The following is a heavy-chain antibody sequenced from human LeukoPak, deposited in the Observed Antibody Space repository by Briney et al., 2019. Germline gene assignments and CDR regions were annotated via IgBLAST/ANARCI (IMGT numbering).Heavy chain of an antibody. Sequence: GASVKVSCKASGYTFTSYGISWVRQAPGQGLEWMGWISAYNGNTNYAQKLQGRVTMTTDTSTSTAYMELRSLRSDDTAVYYCARASASYSGYDPDFDYWGQGTLVTVSS. CDR2: ISAYNGNT. J-gene: IGHJ4*02. CDR1: GYTFTSYG. D-gene: IGHD5-12*01. V-gene: IGHV1-18*01. CDR3: ARASASYSGYDPDFDY.